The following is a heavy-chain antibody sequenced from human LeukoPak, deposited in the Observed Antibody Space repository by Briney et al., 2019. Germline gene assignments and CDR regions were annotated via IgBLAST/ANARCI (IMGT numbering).Heavy chain of an antibody. Sequence: ASVTVSCKASGYTLTNYDINWVRQATGQGHEWMGWINPNNGNTDYAQKFQGRVTITRSTSISTAYMGLSSLRSEDTAVYYCAKGVGSYYFDYWGQGTLVTVSS. CDR1: GYTLTNYD. J-gene: IGHJ4*02. CDR2: INPNNGNT. CDR3: AKGVGSYYFDY. D-gene: IGHD1-26*01. V-gene: IGHV1-8*03.